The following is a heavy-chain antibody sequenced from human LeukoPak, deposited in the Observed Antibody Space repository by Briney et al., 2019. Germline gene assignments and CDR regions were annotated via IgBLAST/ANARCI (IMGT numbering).Heavy chain of an antibody. CDR2: ISSSSSYI. V-gene: IGHV3-21*01. D-gene: IGHD6-6*01. J-gene: IGHJ4*02. CDR1: GFTFSSYS. Sequence: GGSLRLSCAASGFTFSSYSMNWVRQAPGKGLEWVSSISSSSSYIYYADSVKGRFTISRDNATNSLYLQMHSLRAEDTAVYYCARDLIAARPFDYWGQGTLVTVSS. CDR3: ARDLIAARPFDY.